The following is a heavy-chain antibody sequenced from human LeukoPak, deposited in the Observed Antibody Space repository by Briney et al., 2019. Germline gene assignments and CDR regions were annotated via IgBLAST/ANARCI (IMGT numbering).Heavy chain of an antibody. CDR1: GFTFSSYW. J-gene: IGHJ4*02. CDR2: IKEDGSEK. D-gene: IGHD3-10*01. V-gene: IGHV3-7*01. CDR3: ARAKEDYYGSGTYSTYD. Sequence: GGSLRLSCAASGFTFSSYWMTWVRQAPGKGLEWVANIKEDGSEKYYVDSVKGRFTISRDNAKNSLYLQMNSLRAEDTAVYYCARAKEDYYGSGTYSTYDWGQGTLVTVSS.